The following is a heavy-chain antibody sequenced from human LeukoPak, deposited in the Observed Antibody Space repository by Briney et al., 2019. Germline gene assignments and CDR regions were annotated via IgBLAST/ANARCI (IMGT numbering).Heavy chain of an antibody. CDR3: ARVGGEDDAFDI. D-gene: IGHD2-15*01. V-gene: IGHV4-59*08. CDR1: GDSISSYY. J-gene: IGHJ3*02. Sequence: SETLSLTCTVSGDSISSYYWSWIRQPPGKGLEWIGYIFYTGSTNYNPSLKSRVTISVDTSKNQFSLKLSSVTAADTAVYYCARVGGEDDAFDIWGQGTMVTVSS. CDR2: IFYTGST.